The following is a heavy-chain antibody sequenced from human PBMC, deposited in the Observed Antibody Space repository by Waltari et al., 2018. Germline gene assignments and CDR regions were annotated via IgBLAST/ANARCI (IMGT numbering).Heavy chain of an antibody. CDR2: IYHSGST. J-gene: IGHJ4*02. Sequence: QVQLQESGPGLVKPSETLSLPCAVSGYSISSGYYWGWIRQPPGKGLEWIGSIYHSGSTYYNPSLKSRVTISVDTSKNQFSLKLSSVTAADTAVYYCARPYSSSWYAFDYWGQGTLVTVSS. D-gene: IGHD6-13*01. CDR3: ARPYSSSWYAFDY. CDR1: GYSISSGYY. V-gene: IGHV4-38-2*01.